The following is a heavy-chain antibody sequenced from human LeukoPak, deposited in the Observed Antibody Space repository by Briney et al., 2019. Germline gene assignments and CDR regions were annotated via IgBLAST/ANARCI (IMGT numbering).Heavy chain of an antibody. V-gene: IGHV1-18*01. Sequence: ASVKVSCKASGYTFTSYGISWVRQAPGQGLEWMGWISAYNGNANYAQKLQGRVTMTTDTSTSTAYMELRSLRSNDTAVYYCAREGGYYDSSGLYYFDYWGQGTLVTVSS. CDR1: GYTFTSYG. CDR2: ISAYNGNA. D-gene: IGHD3-22*01. CDR3: AREGGYYDSSGLYYFDY. J-gene: IGHJ4*02.